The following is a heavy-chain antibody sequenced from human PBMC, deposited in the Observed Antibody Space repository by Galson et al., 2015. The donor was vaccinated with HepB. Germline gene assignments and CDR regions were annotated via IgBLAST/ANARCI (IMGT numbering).Heavy chain of an antibody. CDR3: ARDIGRSGYYPFDY. Sequence: SVKVSCKASGYTFTNYGISWVRLAPGQGLEWMGWISPYNGNTNYAQEVQDRVSMTTDTSTTTAYMELRSLRSDDTAVYYCARDIGRSGYYPFDYWGQGTPVTVSS. J-gene: IGHJ4*02. CDR2: ISPYNGNT. CDR1: GYTFTNYG. V-gene: IGHV1-18*01. D-gene: IGHD2-21*01.